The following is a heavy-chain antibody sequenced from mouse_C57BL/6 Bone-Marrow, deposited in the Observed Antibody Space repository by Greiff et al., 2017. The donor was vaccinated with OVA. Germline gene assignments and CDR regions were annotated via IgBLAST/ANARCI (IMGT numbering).Heavy chain of an antibody. CDR2: IDPSDSYT. V-gene: IGHV1-69*01. D-gene: IGHD1-1*01. J-gene: IGHJ1*03. Sequence: QVQLQQPGAELVMPGASVKLSCKASGYTFTSYWMHWVKQRPGQGLEWIGEIDPSDSYTNYNQKFKGKSTLTVDQSSSTAYMQLSSLTSEDSAVYYCARDYYGSYWYVDVWGTGTTVTVSS. CDR3: ARDYYGSYWYVDV. CDR1: GYTFTSYW.